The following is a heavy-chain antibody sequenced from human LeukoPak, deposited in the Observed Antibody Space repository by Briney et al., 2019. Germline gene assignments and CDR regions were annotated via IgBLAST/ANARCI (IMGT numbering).Heavy chain of an antibody. J-gene: IGHJ4*02. CDR1: GGSISSNSYY. V-gene: IGHV4-39*07. D-gene: IGHD3-22*01. CDR3: AREILYDSTGYYL. CDR2: IYYSGST. Sequence: NASETLSLTCTVSGGSISSNSYYWGWIRQPPGKGLEWIGSIYYSGSTYYNPSLNIRVTISVDTSKHQFSLNLRSVTAADTAVYYCAREILYDSTGYYLWGQGTLVTVSS.